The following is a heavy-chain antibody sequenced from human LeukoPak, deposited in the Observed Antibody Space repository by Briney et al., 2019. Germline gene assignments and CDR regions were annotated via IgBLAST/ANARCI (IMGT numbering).Heavy chain of an antibody. V-gene: IGHV4-4*07. CDR2: IYTNEST. Sequence: SETLSLTRSVSGVSICSYYWRWLRPPAGKGLEWIGRIYTNESTNYNPCLKSRVTISIDTSKIQFSLKLSSVTAADTAVYCYARTTVASNWFDLWGQGTLVTVSS. J-gene: IGHJ5*01. CDR1: GVSICSYY. D-gene: IGHD4-23*01. CDR3: ARTTVASNWFDL.